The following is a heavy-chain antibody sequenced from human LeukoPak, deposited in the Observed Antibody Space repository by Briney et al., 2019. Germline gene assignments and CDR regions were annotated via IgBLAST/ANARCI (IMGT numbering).Heavy chain of an antibody. V-gene: IGHV3-30-3*01. D-gene: IGHD3-3*01. J-gene: IGHJ1*01. CDR2: ISYDGSNK. CDR3: AREEGITIFGVVIGAEYFQH. CDR1: GFTFSSYA. Sequence: GGSLRLSCAASGFTFSSYAMHWVRQAPGKGLEWVAVISYDGSNKYYEDSVKGRFTISRDNSKNTLYLQMNSLRAEDTAVYYCAREEGITIFGVVIGAEYFQHWGQGTLVTVSS.